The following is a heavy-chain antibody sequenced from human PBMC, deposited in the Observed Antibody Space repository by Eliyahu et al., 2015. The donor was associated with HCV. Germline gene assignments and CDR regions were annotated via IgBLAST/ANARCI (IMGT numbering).Heavy chain of an antibody. CDR1: GGSITTYY. Sequence: QVQLQESGPGLVKPSETLSLTXTVSGGSITTYYXSWIRQPPGKGLEWIGFXHYSGRTNYNPXLXSRVTISIDTSKNQFSXKLTSVTAADTAMYYCASGGGGIAVTGTGGWFDPWGQGTLVTVSS. V-gene: IGHV4-59*01. CDR2: XHYSGRT. CDR3: ASGGGGIAVTGTGGWFDP. D-gene: IGHD6-19*01. J-gene: IGHJ5*02.